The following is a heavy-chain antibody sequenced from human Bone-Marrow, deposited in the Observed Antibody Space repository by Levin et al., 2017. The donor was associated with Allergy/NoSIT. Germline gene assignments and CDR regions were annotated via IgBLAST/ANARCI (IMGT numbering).Heavy chain of an antibody. CDR2: ISNTGTT. J-gene: IGHJ5*02. CDR3: ARLPTGYPNWFHP. CDR1: CDSIRSTSAT. Sequence: SQTLSLTCTVSCDSIRSTSATWGWLRQPPGKGLEWIGTISNTGTTYYKPSLKSRVTISVDTSKNQFSLKLSSVTAADTAFYYCARLPTGYPNWFHPWGQGTLVTVSS. V-gene: IGHV4-39*01. D-gene: IGHD5/OR15-5a*01.